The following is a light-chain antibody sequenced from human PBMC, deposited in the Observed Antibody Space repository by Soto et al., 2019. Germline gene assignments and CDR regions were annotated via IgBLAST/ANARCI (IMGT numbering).Light chain of an antibody. J-gene: IGLJ3*02. V-gene: IGLV1-40*01. CDR3: QSYDSSLSGWV. CDR2: GNS. Sequence: QSVLTQPPSVSGAPGQRVTISCTGSSSNIGAGYDVHWYQQLPGTAPKLLISGNSNRPSGVPDRFSGSKSGTSASLAITGLHAEDEADYYCQSYDSSLSGWVFGGGTKLPVL. CDR1: SSNIGAGYD.